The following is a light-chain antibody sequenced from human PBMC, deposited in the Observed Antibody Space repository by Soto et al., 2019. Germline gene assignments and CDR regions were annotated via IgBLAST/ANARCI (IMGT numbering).Light chain of an antibody. CDR2: EVS. CDR3: TSHAGSNNYV. V-gene: IGLV2-8*01. Sequence: QSALTQPASVSGSPGQSITISCTGTSSDVGGYNYVSWYQQRPGKAPKLMISEVSDRPSGVPDRFSGSKSGNTASLTVSGLQAEDEADYYCTSHAGSNNYVFGTGTKLTVL. CDR1: SSDVGGYNY. J-gene: IGLJ1*01.